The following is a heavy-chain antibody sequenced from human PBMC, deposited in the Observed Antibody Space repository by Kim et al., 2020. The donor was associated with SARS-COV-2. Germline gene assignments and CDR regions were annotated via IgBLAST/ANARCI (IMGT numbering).Heavy chain of an antibody. CDR3: ARRGYRSSLQYFDY. J-gene: IGHJ4*02. D-gene: IGHD5-18*01. V-gene: IGHV4-4*02. Sequence: SETLSLTCAVSGDSMSSSNWWSWVRQPPGKGLEWIGEIYHSESTNYNPSLKDRVTISVDKSKNQFSLKLSSMTAADTAVYYCARRGYRSSLQYFDYWGQGTLVTVSS. CDR2: IYHSEST. CDR1: GDSMSSSNW.